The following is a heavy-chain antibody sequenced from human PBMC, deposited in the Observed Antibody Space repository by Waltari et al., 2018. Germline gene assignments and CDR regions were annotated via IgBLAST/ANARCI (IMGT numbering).Heavy chain of an antibody. CDR3: ARHVLRYFDWLPSYFDY. Sequence: EVQLVQSGAEVKKPGESLRISCKGSGYSFTSYWISWVRQMPGKGLEWMGRIDPSDSYTNDSPAFQGHVTISADKAISTAYLQWSCLKASDTAMYYCARHVLRYFDWLPSYFDYWGQGTLVTVSS. CDR2: IDPSDSYT. D-gene: IGHD3-9*01. V-gene: IGHV5-10-1*03. J-gene: IGHJ4*02. CDR1: GYSFTSYW.